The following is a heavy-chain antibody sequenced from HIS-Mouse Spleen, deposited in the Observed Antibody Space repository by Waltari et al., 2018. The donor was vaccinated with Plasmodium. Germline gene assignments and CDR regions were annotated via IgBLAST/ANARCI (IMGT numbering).Heavy chain of an antibody. CDR1: GYTFTGYY. V-gene: IGHV1-2*02. Sequence: QVQLVQSGAEVKKPGASVKVSCKASGYTFTGYYMHWVRQAPGQGLEWMEWFNPDSGGTNYEQKFQGRVTMSRDTSISTAYMELSRLRSDDTAVYYCARVLGYKAAAGTFVEYFQHWGQGTLVTVSS. D-gene: IGHD6-13*01. CDR3: ARVLGYKAAAGTFVEYFQH. CDR2: FNPDSGGT. J-gene: IGHJ1*01.